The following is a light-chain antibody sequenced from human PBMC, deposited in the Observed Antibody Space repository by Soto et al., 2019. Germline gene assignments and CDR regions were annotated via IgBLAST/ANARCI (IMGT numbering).Light chain of an antibody. CDR2: EGS. CDR3: SSYAGSTTFYV. CDR1: TSDVGTFGL. Sequence: QSVLTQPASVSGSLGQSITISCSGTTSDVGTFGLVSWFQQHPGKAPKLMIYEGSKRPAGVSKRFSGSKSGDAASLTISGLQAEDEADYYCSSYAGSTTFYVFGTGTKVTVL. V-gene: IGLV2-23*01. J-gene: IGLJ1*01.